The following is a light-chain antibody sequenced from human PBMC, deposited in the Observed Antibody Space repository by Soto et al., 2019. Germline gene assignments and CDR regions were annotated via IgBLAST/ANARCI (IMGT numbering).Light chain of an antibody. V-gene: IGLV2-23*01. Sequence: QSALTQPASVSGSPGQSITISCTGTSSDVGSYNLVSWYQQHPGKAPKFMIYEDSKRPSGVSNRFSGSKSGNTASLTISGLQGEDEAEYYCCSYAGSSTWVFGGGTKVTVL. CDR1: SSDVGSYNL. J-gene: IGLJ3*02. CDR2: EDS. CDR3: CSYAGSSTWV.